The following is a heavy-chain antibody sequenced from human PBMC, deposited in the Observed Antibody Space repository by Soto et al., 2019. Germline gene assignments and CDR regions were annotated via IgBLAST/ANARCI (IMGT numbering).Heavy chain of an antibody. CDR3: ARVRQGCSANNCYFDP. V-gene: IGHV4-4*02. D-gene: IGHD1-1*01. Sequence: SETLSLTCTLSGGSVRAPDWWNWVRQSPDKGLEWIAEVHISGHSNYNPSLRSRVSVSIDSSKDQFYLNLNSVTAADTAIYYCARVRQGCSANNCYFDPWGQGTQVTVSS. CDR1: GGSVRAPDW. J-gene: IGHJ5*01. CDR2: VHISGHS.